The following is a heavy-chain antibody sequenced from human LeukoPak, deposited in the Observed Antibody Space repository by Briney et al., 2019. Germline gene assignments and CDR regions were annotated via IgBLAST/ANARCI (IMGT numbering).Heavy chain of an antibody. J-gene: IGHJ4*02. Sequence: PSETLSLTCTVSGVSISNHYRSWIRQPPGKGLEWIGYMFDNENTKDNPSLKSRITLSADTSKNQFSLRLSSVTAADTAVYYCATIKRGSIFGYFDFWGQGILVTVSS. D-gene: IGHD5-18*01. CDR2: MFDNENT. CDR3: ATIKRGSIFGYFDF. CDR1: GVSISNHY. V-gene: IGHV4-59*11.